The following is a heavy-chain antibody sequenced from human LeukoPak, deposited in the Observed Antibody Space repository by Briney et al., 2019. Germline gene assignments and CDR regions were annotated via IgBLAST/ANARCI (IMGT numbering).Heavy chain of an antibody. CDR3: ARNVIGGYHDAFDI. Sequence: SQTLSLTCAVSGGAISRGGYSWSWIRQPPGKGLEWIGYIYHSGSTYYNPSLKSRVTISVDRSKNQFSLKLSSVTAADTAVYYCARNVIGGYHDAFDIWGQGTMATVSS. J-gene: IGHJ3*02. CDR2: IYHSGST. V-gene: IGHV4-30-2*01. CDR1: GGAISRGGYS. D-gene: IGHD3-22*01.